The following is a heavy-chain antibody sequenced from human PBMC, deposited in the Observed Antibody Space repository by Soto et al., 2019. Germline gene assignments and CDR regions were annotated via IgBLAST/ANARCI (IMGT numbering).Heavy chain of an antibody. D-gene: IGHD6-13*01. J-gene: IGHJ6*03. Sequence: SETLSLTCTVSGGSISSGGYYWSWIRQHPGKGLEWIGYIYYSGSTYYNPSLKSRVTISVDTSKNQFSLKLTSVTAADTAVYFCARPKVVRQQLVRAYYSYMDVWGRGTTVTVSS. CDR3: ARPKVVRQQLVRAYYSYMDV. CDR1: GGSISSGGYY. V-gene: IGHV4-31*03. CDR2: IYYSGST.